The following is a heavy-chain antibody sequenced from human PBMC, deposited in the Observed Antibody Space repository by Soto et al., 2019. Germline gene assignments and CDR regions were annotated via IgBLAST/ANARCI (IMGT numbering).Heavy chain of an antibody. CDR1: GFTVSSNY. Sequence: EVQLVETGGGLIQPGGSLRLSCAASGFTVSSNYMSWVRQAPGKGLEWVSVIYSGGSTYYADSAKGRFTISRDNSKNTLYLQMNSLRAEDTAVYYCAREIPYSGYGPWGQGTLVTVSS. J-gene: IGHJ4*02. D-gene: IGHD5-12*01. V-gene: IGHV3-53*02. CDR2: IYSGGST. CDR3: AREIPYSGYGP.